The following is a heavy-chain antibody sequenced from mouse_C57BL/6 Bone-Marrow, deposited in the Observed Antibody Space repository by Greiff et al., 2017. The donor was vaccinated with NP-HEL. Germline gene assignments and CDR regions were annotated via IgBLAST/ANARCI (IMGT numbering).Heavy chain of an antibody. CDR3: ARYLYYDYDVDY. V-gene: IGHV1-55*01. D-gene: IGHD2-4*01. CDR2: IYPGSGST. Sequence: QVQLQQPGAELVKPGASVKMSCKASGYTFTSYWITWVKQRPGQGLEWIGDIYPGSGSTNYNEKFKSKVTLTVDTSSSTAYMQLSSLTSEDTAVYYCARYLYYDYDVDYWGQGTTLTVSS. CDR1: GYTFTSYW. J-gene: IGHJ2*01.